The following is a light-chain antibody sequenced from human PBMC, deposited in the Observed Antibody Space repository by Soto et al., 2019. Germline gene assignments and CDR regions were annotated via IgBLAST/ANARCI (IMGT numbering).Light chain of an antibody. V-gene: IGKV3-15*01. CDR2: GAS. Sequence: EIVMTQSPATLSVSPGERATLSCRASQSVVSKLAWYQQKPGQAPRLLIYGASTRATGIPARFSGSGSGTEFTLTISSLQSEDSAFYYCQEYYNWRRSTFGGGTMVEIK. J-gene: IGKJ4*01. CDR1: QSVVSK. CDR3: QEYYNWRRST.